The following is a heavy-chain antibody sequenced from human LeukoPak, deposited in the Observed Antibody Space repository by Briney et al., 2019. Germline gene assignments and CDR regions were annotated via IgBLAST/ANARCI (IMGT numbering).Heavy chain of an antibody. Sequence: SETLSLTCTVSGGSISSYYWSWIRQPPGKGLEWIGYIYYSGSTNYNPSLKSRVTISVDTSKNQFSLKLSSVTAADTAVYYCAREWRWLQHDAFDIWCQGTMVTVSS. CDR3: AREWRWLQHDAFDI. CDR2: IYYSGST. D-gene: IGHD5-24*01. CDR1: GGSISSYY. V-gene: IGHV4-59*01. J-gene: IGHJ3*02.